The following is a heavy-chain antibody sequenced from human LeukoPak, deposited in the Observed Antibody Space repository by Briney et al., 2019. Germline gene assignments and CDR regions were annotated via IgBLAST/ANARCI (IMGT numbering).Heavy chain of an antibody. CDR1: GFTFSSYG. Sequence: GESLRLSCAASGFTFSSYGMHWVRQAPGKGLEWVAVISYDGSNKYYADSVKGRFTISRDNSKNTLYLQMNSLRAEDTAVYYCAKDFAGYYGSGSTIDYWGQGTLVTVSS. CDR3: AKDFAGYYGSGSTIDY. J-gene: IGHJ4*02. V-gene: IGHV3-30*18. D-gene: IGHD3-10*01. CDR2: ISYDGSNK.